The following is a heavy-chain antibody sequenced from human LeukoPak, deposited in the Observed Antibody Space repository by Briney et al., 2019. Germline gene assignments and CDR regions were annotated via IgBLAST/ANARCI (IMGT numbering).Heavy chain of an antibody. Sequence: SESVSLTCTVSGGSISSSNYYWGWIRQPPRKGLEWIGSVYYSGSTYYNPSLKSRVTISVDTSKSQFSLKLSSVTAADTAVYYRARICSTTSCHLDYWGQGTLVTVSS. CDR3: ARICSTTSCHLDY. CDR2: VYYSGST. CDR1: GGSISSSNYY. J-gene: IGHJ4*02. D-gene: IGHD2-2*01. V-gene: IGHV4-39*01.